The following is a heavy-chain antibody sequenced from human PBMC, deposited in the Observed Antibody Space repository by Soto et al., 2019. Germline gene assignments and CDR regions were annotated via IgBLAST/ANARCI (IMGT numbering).Heavy chain of an antibody. CDR2: ISGGGNDR. D-gene: IGHD6-13*01. V-gene: IGHV3-23*01. CDR1: GFTFSSYA. Sequence: VQLLESGGGLVQPGGSLTLSCAASGFTFSSYAMSWVRQAPGKGLEWVSAISGGGNDRFYADSVKGRFTISRDNSRNTLYLHMHSLTAEDTAVHYGARSLFIAATDTEPFDSWGQGTLVTVSS. J-gene: IGHJ4*02. CDR3: ARSLFIAATDTEPFDS.